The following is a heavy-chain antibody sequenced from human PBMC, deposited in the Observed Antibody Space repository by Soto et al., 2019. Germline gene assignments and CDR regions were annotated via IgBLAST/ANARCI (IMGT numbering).Heavy chain of an antibody. CDR2: FDPEDGET. V-gene: IGHV1-24*01. D-gene: IGHD2-15*01. J-gene: IGHJ6*02. CDR3: ATHYCSGGSCYRNYYYGMDV. Sequence: ASVKVSCKVSGYTLTELSMHWVRQVPGKGLEWMGGFDPEDGETIYAQKFQGRVTMTEDTSTDTAYMELSSLRSEDTAVYFFATHYCSGGSCYRNYYYGMDVWGQGTTVTVSS. CDR1: GYTLTELS.